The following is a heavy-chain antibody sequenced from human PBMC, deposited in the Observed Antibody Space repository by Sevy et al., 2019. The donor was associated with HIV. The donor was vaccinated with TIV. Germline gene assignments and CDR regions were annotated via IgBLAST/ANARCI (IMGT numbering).Heavy chain of an antibody. CDR1: VFTFSNYN. CDR3: ARDWEYSSSHPFDN. V-gene: IGHV3-21*01. D-gene: IGHD6-6*01. J-gene: IGHJ4*02. CDR2: ISSSSTDI. Sequence: GGSLRLSCAASVFTFSNYNMNWVRQAPGKGLEWVSSISSSSTDIYYADSVKGRFTISRDNAKNSLYLQMNSLRAEDTAVYYCARDWEYSSSHPFDNWGQGTLVTVSS.